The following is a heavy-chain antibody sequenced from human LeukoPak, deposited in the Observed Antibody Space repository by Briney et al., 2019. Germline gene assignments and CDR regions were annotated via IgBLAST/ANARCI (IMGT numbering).Heavy chain of an antibody. D-gene: IGHD3-16*01. V-gene: IGHV3-74*01. CDR1: GFTFSTYW. Sequence: GGSLRLSCAASGFTFSTYWMHWVRQAPGKGLVWVSRFNSDGRGTFYADSVKGRFTISRDNAKNTLYLQMSSLRAEDTAVYYCARGIGYYFDYWGQGTLVTVSS. CDR3: ARGIGYYFDY. J-gene: IGHJ4*02. CDR2: FNSDGRGT.